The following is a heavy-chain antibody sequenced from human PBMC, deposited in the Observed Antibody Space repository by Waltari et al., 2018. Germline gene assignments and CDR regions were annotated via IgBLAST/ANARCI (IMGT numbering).Heavy chain of an antibody. CDR3: ARHEDDVSTGHFTWFDS. D-gene: IGHD3-9*01. CDR2: IFYSGTT. V-gene: IGHV4-39*01. Sequence: QLRESGPGLVKPSETLSLRCSVSGGSMISSSYFWAWIRQPPGKGLEGVGSIFYSGTTYQNPSLKSRVAMSIDTSNNHFSLRMTSMTAADTAMYYCARHEDDVSTGHFTWFDSWGQGTLVIVSS. J-gene: IGHJ5*01. CDR1: GGSMISSSYF.